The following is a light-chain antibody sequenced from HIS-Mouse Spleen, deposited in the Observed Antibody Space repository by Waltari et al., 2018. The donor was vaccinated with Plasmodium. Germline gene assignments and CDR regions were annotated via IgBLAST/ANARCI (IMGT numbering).Light chain of an antibody. Sequence: AIQLTQSPSSLSASVGDRVTITCRASQGISSALAWYQQKPGKAPKLLIYDGSSLESGVPSRFSGSGSGTDFTLTISSLQPEDFETYYCQQFNSYSITFGQGTRLEIK. V-gene: IGKV1-13*02. CDR1: QGISSA. J-gene: IGKJ5*01. CDR3: QQFNSYSIT. CDR2: DGS.